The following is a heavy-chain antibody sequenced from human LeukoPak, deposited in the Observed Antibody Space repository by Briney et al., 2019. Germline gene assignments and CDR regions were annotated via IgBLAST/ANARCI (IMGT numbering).Heavy chain of an antibody. J-gene: IGHJ4*02. CDR2: ISSSGSTI. Sequence: GGSLRLSCAASGFTFSSYEMNWVRQAPGKGLEWVSYISSSGSTIYYADSVKGRFTISRDNAKNSLYLQMNSMRAEDTAVYYCARDRLGATYFDYWGQGTLVTVSS. CDR3: ARDRLGATYFDY. V-gene: IGHV3-48*03. D-gene: IGHD1-26*01. CDR1: GFTFSSYE.